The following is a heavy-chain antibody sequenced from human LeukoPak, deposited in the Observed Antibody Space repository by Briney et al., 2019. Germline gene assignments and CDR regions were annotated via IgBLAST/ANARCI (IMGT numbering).Heavy chain of an antibody. V-gene: IGHV4-34*01. CDR3: ARASALYRRFDP. Sequence: SETLSLTCAVYGGSFSGYYWSWIRQPPGKGLEWIGEINHSGSTNYNPSLKSRVTISVDTSKNQFSLKLSSVTAADTAVYYCARASALYRRFDPWGQGTLVNVSS. D-gene: IGHD1-26*01. CDR1: GGSFSGYY. CDR2: INHSGST. J-gene: IGHJ5*02.